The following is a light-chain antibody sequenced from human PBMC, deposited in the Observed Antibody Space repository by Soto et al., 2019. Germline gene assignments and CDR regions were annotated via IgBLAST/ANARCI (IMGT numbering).Light chain of an antibody. J-gene: IGKJ3*01. CDR2: DAS. V-gene: IGKV3-11*01. Sequence: EIVLTQSPATLSLSPGERATLSCRASQTVRSSLAWYQQKPGQAPRLLIYDASNRATGIPARFSGSGSGTDFTLIISILEPEDLAVYYCQQRGKWPEITFGPGTKLDIK. CDR1: QTVRSS. CDR3: QQRGKWPEIT.